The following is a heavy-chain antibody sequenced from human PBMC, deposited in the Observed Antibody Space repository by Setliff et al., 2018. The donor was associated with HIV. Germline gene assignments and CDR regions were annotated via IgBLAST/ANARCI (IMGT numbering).Heavy chain of an antibody. CDR3: ARDSPPAVSYSRGWYFDL. CDR2: ISSSNSSYT. D-gene: IGHD1-26*01. J-gene: IGHJ2*01. V-gene: IGHV3-11*06. CDR1: GFTFSDYY. Sequence: GGSLRLSCAASGFTFSDYYMSRIRQAPGKGLEWVSFISSSNSSYTNYADSVKGRFTISRDNAKNSLYLQMNSLRADDTAVYYCARDSPPAVSYSRGWYFDLWGRGTLVTVSS.